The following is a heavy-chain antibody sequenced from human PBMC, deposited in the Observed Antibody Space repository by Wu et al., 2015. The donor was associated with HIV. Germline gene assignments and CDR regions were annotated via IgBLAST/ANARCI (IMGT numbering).Heavy chain of an antibody. V-gene: IGHV1-69*01. J-gene: IGHJ5*02. Sequence: QVQLVQSGAEVKKPGSSVKVSCKASGGTFSSYAISWVRQAPGQGLEWMGGIIPIFGTANYAQKFQGRVTITADESTSTAYMELSSLRSDDTAVYYCARAGRGVNGYDNWFDPWGQGTLVTVSS. CDR3: ARAGRGVNGYDNWFDP. CDR2: IIPIFGTA. D-gene: IGHD3-9*01. CDR1: GGTFSSYA.